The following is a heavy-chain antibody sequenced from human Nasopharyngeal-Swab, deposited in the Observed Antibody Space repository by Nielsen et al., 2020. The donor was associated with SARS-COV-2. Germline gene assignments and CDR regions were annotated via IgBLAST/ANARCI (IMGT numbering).Heavy chain of an antibody. CDR1: GGTFSSYA. D-gene: IGHD4-17*01. Sequence: SVKVSCKASGGTFSSYAISWVRQAPGQGLEWMGGIIPIFGTANYAQKFQGRVTITADESTSTAYMELSSLRSEDTAVYYCARLTTPALYGMDVWGQGTTVTVSS. CDR2: IIPIFGTA. J-gene: IGHJ6*02. CDR3: ARLTTPALYGMDV. V-gene: IGHV1-69*13.